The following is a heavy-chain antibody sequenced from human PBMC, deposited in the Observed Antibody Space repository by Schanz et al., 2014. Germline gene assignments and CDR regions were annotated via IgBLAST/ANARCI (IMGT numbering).Heavy chain of an antibody. J-gene: IGHJ4*02. D-gene: IGHD3-9*01. V-gene: IGHV3-23*04. CDR1: GFTFTNYA. CDR3: AKDHAGSDILTALGN. Sequence: EVQLVESGGGLVQPGRSLRLSCVASGFTFTNYAMTWVRQAPGKGLEWVSGISGSGGSAYDADSVKGRFTISRDNSKNTLYLQMNSLRAEDTAVYYCAKDHAGSDILTALGNWGQGTLVTVSS. CDR2: ISGSGGSA.